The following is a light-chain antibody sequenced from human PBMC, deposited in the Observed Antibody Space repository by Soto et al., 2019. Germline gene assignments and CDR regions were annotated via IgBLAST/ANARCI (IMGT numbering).Light chain of an antibody. Sequence: QSALTQPASVSGSPGQSFTISCTGTSSDVGSYNLVSWYQQHPGKAPKLMIYEVSKRPSGVSNRFSGSKSGNTASLTISGLQAEDEADYYCCSYAGSSPYVFGTGTKLTVL. CDR2: EVS. CDR1: SSDVGSYNL. V-gene: IGLV2-23*02. CDR3: CSYAGSSPYV. J-gene: IGLJ1*01.